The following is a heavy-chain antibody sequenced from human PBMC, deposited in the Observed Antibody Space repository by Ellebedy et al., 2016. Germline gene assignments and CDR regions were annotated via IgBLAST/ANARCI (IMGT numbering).Heavy chain of an antibody. V-gene: IGHV4-59*08. CDR2: IYYSGST. Sequence: SETLSLTCTVSGGSISSYYWSWIRQPPGKGLEWTGYIYYSGSTNYNPSLKSRVTISVDTSKNQFSLKLSSVTAADTAVYYCARRGVGSLDYWGQGTLVTVSS. CDR3: ARRGVGSLDY. CDR1: GGSISSYY. D-gene: IGHD3-10*01. J-gene: IGHJ4*02.